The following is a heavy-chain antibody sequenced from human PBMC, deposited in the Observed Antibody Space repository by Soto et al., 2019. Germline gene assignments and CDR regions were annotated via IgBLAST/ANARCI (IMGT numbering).Heavy chain of an antibody. CDR2: INPSGGST. V-gene: IGHV1-46*01. J-gene: IGHJ3*02. CDR3: ARKPGTAFDI. D-gene: IGHD3-10*01. CDR1: GYTFTSYY. Sequence: ASVKVSCKASGYTFTSYYMHWVRQAPGQGLEWMGIINPSGGSTSYAQKFQGRVTMTRDTSITTAYLQWSSLKASDTAMYYCARKPGTAFDIWGQGTMVTVSS.